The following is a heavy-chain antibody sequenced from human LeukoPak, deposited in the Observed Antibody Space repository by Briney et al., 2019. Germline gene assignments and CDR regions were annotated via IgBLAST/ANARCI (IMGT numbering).Heavy chain of an antibody. V-gene: IGHV4-34*01. CDR3: ARDRAAPWYYYYGMDV. J-gene: IGHJ6*02. D-gene: IGHD6-6*01. CDR2: INHSGST. Sequence: SETLSLTCSVYGGSFSGYLWNWIRQPRGKGLEWIGEINHSGSTNYNPSLKSRVTISVDTSKNQFSLKLSSVTAVDTAVYYCARDRAAPWYYYYGMDVWGQGTTVTVSS. CDR1: GGSFSGYL.